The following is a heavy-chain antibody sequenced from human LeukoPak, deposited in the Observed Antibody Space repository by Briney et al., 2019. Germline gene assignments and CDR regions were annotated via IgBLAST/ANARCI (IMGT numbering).Heavy chain of an antibody. CDR3: ARGGGVVPAATFDY. D-gene: IGHD2-2*01. J-gene: IGHJ4*02. CDR1: GGSISSGGYY. CDR2: IYYSGST. Sequence: PPETLSLTCTVSGGSISSGGYYWSWIRQHPGKGLEWIGYIYYSGSTYYNPSLKSRVTISVDTSKNQFSLKLSSVTAADTAVYYCARGGGVVPAATFDYWGQGTLVTVSS. V-gene: IGHV4-31*03.